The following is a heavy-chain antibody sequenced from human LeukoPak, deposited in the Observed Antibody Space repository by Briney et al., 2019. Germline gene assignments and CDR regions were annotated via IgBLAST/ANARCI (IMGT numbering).Heavy chain of an antibody. V-gene: IGHV4-39*01. J-gene: IGHJ4*02. Sequence: SETLSLTCTVSGGPISSTSHYWGWIRQPPGKGLEWIGNIYYSGTTYYNPSLKSRVSISVDTSKNRFSLKLSSVTAADRAVYFCVRHLTSKYSSGWYYVDYWGQGTLVTVSS. CDR1: GGPISSTSHY. D-gene: IGHD6-19*01. CDR3: VRHLTSKYSSGWYYVDY. CDR2: IYYSGTT.